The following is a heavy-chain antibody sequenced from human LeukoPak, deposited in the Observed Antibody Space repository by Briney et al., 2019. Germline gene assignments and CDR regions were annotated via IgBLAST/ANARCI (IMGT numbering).Heavy chain of an antibody. D-gene: IGHD6-13*01. CDR2: MNPNTGGT. Sequence: PVELSGSAAEHTFTGYYMHWSRQAPVQGPEWMSWMNPNTGGTNYAQKFQGRVTMTTYSSISTAYMELSRLRSDETAVYYCAKDPLEATAGTSSFLDYWGQGTLVTVSA. V-gene: IGHV1-2*02. CDR3: AKDPLEATAGTSSFLDY. CDR1: EHTFTGYY. J-gene: IGHJ4*02.